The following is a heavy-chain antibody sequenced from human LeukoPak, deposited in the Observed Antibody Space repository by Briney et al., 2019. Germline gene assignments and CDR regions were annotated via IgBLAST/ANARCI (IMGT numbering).Heavy chain of an antibody. CDR2: INPYHGKT. CDR3: ARDRIAAAVLDY. CDR1: GYNFITYG. Sequence: ASVKVSCKASGYNFITYGFSWVRQAPGQGLEWMGWINPYHGKTKYAQKFQGGVTMTTDTSTNTAHMELRSLTSDDTAVYFCARDRIAAAVLDYWGQGTLVTVSS. D-gene: IGHD6-13*01. J-gene: IGHJ4*02. V-gene: IGHV1-18*01.